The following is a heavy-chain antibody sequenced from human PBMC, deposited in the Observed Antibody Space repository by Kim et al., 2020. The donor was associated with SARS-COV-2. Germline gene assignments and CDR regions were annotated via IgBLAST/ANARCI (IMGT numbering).Heavy chain of an antibody. CDR1: GFTFSSYW. CDR3: ARGPDDYYGGWFDP. Sequence: GGSLRLSCAASGFTFSSYWMSWVRQAPGKGLEWVANIKQDGSEKYYVDSVKGRFTISRDNAKNSLYLQMNSLRAEDTAVYYCARGPDDYYGGWFDPWGQGTLVTVSS. V-gene: IGHV3-7*01. D-gene: IGHD3-10*01. CDR2: IKQDGSEK. J-gene: IGHJ5*02.